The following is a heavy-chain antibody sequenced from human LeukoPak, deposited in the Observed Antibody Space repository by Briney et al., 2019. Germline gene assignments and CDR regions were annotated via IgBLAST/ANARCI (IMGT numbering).Heavy chain of an antibody. J-gene: IGHJ4*02. CDR2: ISSSSSTI. Sequence: GGSLRLSCAASGFTFSSYSMNWVRQAPGKGLEWVSYISSSSSTIYYADSVKGRFTISRDNAKNSLYLQMNSLRAEDAAVYYCARDGIAVAAPSDYWGQGTLATVSS. V-gene: IGHV3-48*04. CDR1: GFTFSSYS. D-gene: IGHD6-19*01. CDR3: ARDGIAVAAPSDY.